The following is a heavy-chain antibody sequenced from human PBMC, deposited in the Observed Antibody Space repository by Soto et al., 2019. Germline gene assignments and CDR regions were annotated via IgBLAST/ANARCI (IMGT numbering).Heavy chain of an antibody. J-gene: IGHJ4*02. V-gene: IGHV1-58*01. CDR2: IDVGSANA. CDR3: ARGYCSGGSCYFPGLTYYFDY. CDR1: GFTFSSSA. D-gene: IGHD2-15*01. Sequence: SVKVSCKTSGFTFSSSAVHWVRQARGHRLQWIGWIDVGSANANYAQMLQERVTISRDMSTSTAYMELSSLRSEDTAVYYCARGYCSGGSCYFPGLTYYFDYWGQGTLVTVSS.